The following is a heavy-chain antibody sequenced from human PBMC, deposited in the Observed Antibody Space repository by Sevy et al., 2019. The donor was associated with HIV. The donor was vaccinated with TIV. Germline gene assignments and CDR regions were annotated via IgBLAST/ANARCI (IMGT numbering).Heavy chain of an antibody. J-gene: IGHJ4*02. D-gene: IGHD6-13*01. CDR3: ATHASIAAAGRVFDY. CDR1: GFTLSDHY. CDR2: IRNKADSYTT. V-gene: IGHV3-72*01. Sequence: GGSLRLSCPASGFTLSDHYMEWVRQAPGKGLEWVGRIRNKADSYTTEDAASVKGRFTISRDDSKNSLYLLMNSLKTEDTAVYYCATHASIAAAGRVFDYWGQGTLVTVSS.